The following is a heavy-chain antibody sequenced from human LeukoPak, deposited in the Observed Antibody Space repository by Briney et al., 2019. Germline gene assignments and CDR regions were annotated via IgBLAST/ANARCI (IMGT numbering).Heavy chain of an antibody. V-gene: IGHV3-48*03. CDR2: ITTSGTTT. D-gene: IGHD2/OR15-2a*01. Sequence: PGGSLRLSCAASGFTFSSYKMIWVRQAPGKGLEWVSYITTSGTTTYYADSLKGRFTISRDNAKNSLYLQMNSLRAEDTAVYYYARVLFHSLAVFDYWGQGTLVTVSS. J-gene: IGHJ4*02. CDR1: GFTFSSYK. CDR3: ARVLFHSLAVFDY.